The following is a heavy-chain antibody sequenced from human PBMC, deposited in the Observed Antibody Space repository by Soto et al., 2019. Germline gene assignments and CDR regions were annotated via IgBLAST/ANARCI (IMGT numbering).Heavy chain of an antibody. Sequence: VQLVESGGGLVKPGGSLRLSCAASGFTFSDYYMSWIRQAPGKGLEWVSYISSSSSYTNYADSVKGRFTISRDNAKNSLYLQMNSLRAEDTAVYYCARDRDSSGWYAVDYWGQGTLVTVSS. CDR1: GFTFSDYY. CDR2: ISSSSSYT. J-gene: IGHJ4*02. CDR3: ARDRDSSGWYAVDY. D-gene: IGHD6-19*01. V-gene: IGHV3-11*06.